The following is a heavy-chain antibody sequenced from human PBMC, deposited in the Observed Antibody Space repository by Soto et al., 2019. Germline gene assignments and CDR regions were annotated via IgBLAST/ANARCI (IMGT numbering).Heavy chain of an antibody. CDR1: GFNFDNSY. CDR2: LYSGGQT. CDR3: SKNNVAPAFVGFEY. J-gene: IGHJ4*02. Sequence: QAGGSLRLSCAVSGFNFDNSYMSWVRQAPGKWLEWVSILYSGGQTYYTESVRGRFTISRDISKNTLDLQMNRLTADDTAVYYCSKNNVAPAFVGFEYWGQGXLVTVYS. V-gene: IGHV3-53*01. D-gene: IGHD2-2*01.